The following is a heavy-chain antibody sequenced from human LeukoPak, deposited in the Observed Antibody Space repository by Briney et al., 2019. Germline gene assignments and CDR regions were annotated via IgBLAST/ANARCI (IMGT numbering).Heavy chain of an antibody. CDR3: ARDGYCSGGSCYWEDYYYYYGMDV. D-gene: IGHD2-15*01. CDR1: GFIFSSYG. CDR2: IWYDGSNK. Sequence: GRSLRLSCAASGFIFSSYGMHWVRQAPGKGLEWVAVIWYDGSNKYYADSVKGRFTISRDNSKNTLYLQMYSLRAEDTAVYYCARDGYCSGGSCYWEDYYYYYGMDVWGQGTTVTVSS. J-gene: IGHJ6*02. V-gene: IGHV3-33*01.